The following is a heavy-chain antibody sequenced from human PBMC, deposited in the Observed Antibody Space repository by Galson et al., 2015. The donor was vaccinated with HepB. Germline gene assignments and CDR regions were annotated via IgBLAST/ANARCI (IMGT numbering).Heavy chain of an antibody. CDR3: AKYRASSGPGRRAFDI. V-gene: IGHV3-23*01. Sequence: SLRLSCAASGFTFTNYVMNWVRQAPGKGLERVSTISGGSGDRTYYADSAKGRFTISRDNSKNTLYLQANSLRVEDTAIYYCAKYRASSGPGRRAFDIWGQGTMVIVSS. CDR1: GFTFTNYV. CDR2: ISGGSGDRT. J-gene: IGHJ3*02. D-gene: IGHD6-25*01.